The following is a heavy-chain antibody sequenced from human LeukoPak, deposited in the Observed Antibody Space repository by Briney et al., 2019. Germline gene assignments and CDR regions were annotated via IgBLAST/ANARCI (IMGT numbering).Heavy chain of an antibody. J-gene: IGHJ4*02. V-gene: IGHV3-21*01. CDR3: ARDQGLLVVAGRFGY. CDR2: ISSSNSYI. Sequence: KPGGSLRLSCAASGFTFSSYSMNWVRQAPGKGLEWFSYISSSNSYIYNADSVKGRFTISRDNAKNSLYLQMNSLRAEDTAVYYCARDQGLLVVAGRFGYWGQGTLVTVSS. D-gene: IGHD6-19*01. CDR1: GFTFSSYS.